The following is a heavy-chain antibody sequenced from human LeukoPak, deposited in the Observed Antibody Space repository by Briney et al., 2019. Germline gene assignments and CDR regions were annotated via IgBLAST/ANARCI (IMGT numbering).Heavy chain of an antibody. CDR1: GFTFSDFW. J-gene: IGHJ4*02. CDR2: INEYGTT. D-gene: IGHD3-16*01. V-gene: IGHV3-74*01. CDR3: ARVRGGN. Sequence: PGGSLRLSCAASGFTFSDFWMYWVRQAPGKGLVWISNINEYGTTAYADSVKGRFTIPRDNAKNILYLQMNSLGAEDTAVYYCARVRGGNWGRGTLVTVSS.